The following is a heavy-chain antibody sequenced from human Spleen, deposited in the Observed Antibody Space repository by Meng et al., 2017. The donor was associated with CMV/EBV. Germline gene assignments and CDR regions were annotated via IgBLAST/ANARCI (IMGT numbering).Heavy chain of an antibody. CDR1: AAYCSSNMES. V-gene: IGHV6-1*01. J-gene: IGHJ5*02. CDR2: TNYRSNWYK. CDR3: ARRDFYDSRINWFDP. D-gene: IGHD3-22*01. Sequence: SGHGLLGTSDALSPPLATAAAYCSSNMESCMWIRRSPPGGLGWRGRTNYRSNWYKDYAVSVKSRITIYPDTSKNQFSLQLNSVTAEDTAVYYCARRDFYDSRINWFDPWGQGTLVTVSS.